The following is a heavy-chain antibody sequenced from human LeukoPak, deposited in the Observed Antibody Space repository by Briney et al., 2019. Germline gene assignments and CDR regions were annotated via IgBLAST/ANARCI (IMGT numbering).Heavy chain of an antibody. J-gene: IGHJ6*03. D-gene: IGHD2-15*01. CDR2: ISTSGNT. V-gene: IGHV4-4*07. CDR3: ARDSEPSGGTCSSWCYYYMDV. Sequence: SETLSLTCTFSSASISSYYWSWVRQPAGKGLEWIGHISTSGNTNYNPSLKSRVTMSVDTSKNLFSLKLGSVTAADTAVYYCARDSEPSGGTCSSWCYYYMDVWGKGTTVTVSS. CDR1: SASISSYY.